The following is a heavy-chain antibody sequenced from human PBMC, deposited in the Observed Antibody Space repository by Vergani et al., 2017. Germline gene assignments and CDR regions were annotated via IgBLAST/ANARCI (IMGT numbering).Heavy chain of an antibody. J-gene: IGHJ4*02. CDR2: INHSGST. CDR3: ARALPDTYGDYGIYYFDY. Sequence: QVQLQQWGAGLLKPSETLSLTCAVYGGSFSGYYWSWIRQPPGKGLEWIGEINHSGSTNYNPSLKSRVTISVDTAKNQFSLKLISVTAADTAVYYCARALPDTYGDYGIYYFDYWGQGTLVTVSS. CDR1: GGSFSGYY. D-gene: IGHD4-17*01. V-gene: IGHV4-34*01.